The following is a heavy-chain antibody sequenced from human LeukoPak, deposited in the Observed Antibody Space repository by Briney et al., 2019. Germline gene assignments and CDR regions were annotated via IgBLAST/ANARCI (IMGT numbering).Heavy chain of an antibody. CDR2: INSDGSSR. J-gene: IGHJ4*02. CDR1: GFTFSSNW. V-gene: IGHV3-74*01. Sequence: GGSLRLSCAASGFTFSSNWMDWVRQAPGKGLVWVSRINSDGSSRSYAESVKGRFTISRDNAKNTLYLQMDSLRAEDTAMYYCTRPQDGYKSFDQWGQGTLVTVSS. D-gene: IGHD5-24*01. CDR3: TRPQDGYKSFDQ.